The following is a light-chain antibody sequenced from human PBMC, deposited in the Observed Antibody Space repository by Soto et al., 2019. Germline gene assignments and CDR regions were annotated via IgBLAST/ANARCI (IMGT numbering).Light chain of an antibody. Sequence: EIVMTQSPATLSVSPGERATLSCRASPSVSSNLAWYRQKPGQAPRLLIYGASTRATGIPARFSGSGSGTEFPLTISSLQSEDFAVYYCQQYNNWPPLTFGGGTKVEIK. CDR2: GAS. J-gene: IGKJ4*01. CDR1: PSVSSN. V-gene: IGKV3-15*01. CDR3: QQYNNWPPLT.